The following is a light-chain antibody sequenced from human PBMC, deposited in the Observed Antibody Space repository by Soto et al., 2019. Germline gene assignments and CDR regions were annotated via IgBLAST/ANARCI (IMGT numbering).Light chain of an antibody. CDR2: ATS. V-gene: IGKV1-6*01. CDR1: QDIRTE. Sequence: AIQMTQSPSSLSASVGDRVTITCRASQDIRTELGWYQQKPGKDPKLLIYATSSLQSGVPSRFSGSGSGTEFTLTISSLQPEDFAIYYCLQDSSYPLTFGQGTRVEIK. CDR3: LQDSSYPLT. J-gene: IGKJ1*01.